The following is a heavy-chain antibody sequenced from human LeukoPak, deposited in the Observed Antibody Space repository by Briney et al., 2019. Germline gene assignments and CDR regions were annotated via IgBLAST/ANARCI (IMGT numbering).Heavy chain of an antibody. CDR2: IEPDGSGK. CDR1: GFSFRDYW. Sequence: GGSLRLSCAASGFSFRDYWMSWVRQAPGKGLEGVADIEPDGSGKTYVDSVKGRFTISRDNAKNSLYLQMNSLRAEDTAVYYCARASISIRGYSYAFDYWGQGTLVTVSS. D-gene: IGHD5-18*01. V-gene: IGHV3-7*01. J-gene: IGHJ4*02. CDR3: ARASISIRGYSYAFDY.